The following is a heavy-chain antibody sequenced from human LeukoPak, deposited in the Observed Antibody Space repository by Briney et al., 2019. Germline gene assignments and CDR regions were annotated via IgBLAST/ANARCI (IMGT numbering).Heavy chain of an antibody. CDR3: ARGHWGLWFGEYYFDY. D-gene: IGHD3-10*01. CDR1: GGSFSGYY. J-gene: IGHJ4*02. Sequence: SETPSLTCAVYGGSFSGYYWSWIRQPPGKGLEWIGEINHSGSTNYNPSLKSRVTISVDTSKNQFSLKLSSVTAADTAVYYCARGHWGLWFGEYYFDYWGRGTLVTVSS. V-gene: IGHV4-34*01. CDR2: INHSGST.